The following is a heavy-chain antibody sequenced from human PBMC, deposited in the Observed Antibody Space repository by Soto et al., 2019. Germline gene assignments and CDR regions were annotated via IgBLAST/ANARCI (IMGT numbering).Heavy chain of an antibody. CDR3: ASRRDGYNYLDY. D-gene: IGHD5-12*01. Sequence: SVKVSCKASGGTFSSYAISWVRQAPGQGLEWMGGIIPIFGTANYAQKFQGRVTITADESTSTAYMELSSLRSEDTAVYYCASRRDGYNYLDYWGQGTLVTVSS. CDR2: IIPIFGTA. V-gene: IGHV1-69*13. J-gene: IGHJ4*02. CDR1: GGTFSSYA.